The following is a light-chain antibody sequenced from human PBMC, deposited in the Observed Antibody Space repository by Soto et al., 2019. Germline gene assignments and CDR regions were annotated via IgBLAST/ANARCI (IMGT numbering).Light chain of an antibody. CDR1: SGHSSYA. Sequence: QLVLTQSPSASASLGASVKLTCTLSSGHSSYAIAWHQQQPEKGPRYLMKLDSDGSHNKGDAIPDLFSGYSSGAERYLTVSRLQSEDEAGNYCQTWGTGIHVVFGGGTKLTVL. J-gene: IGLJ2*01. V-gene: IGLV4-69*01. CDR2: LDSDGSH. CDR3: QTWGTGIHVV.